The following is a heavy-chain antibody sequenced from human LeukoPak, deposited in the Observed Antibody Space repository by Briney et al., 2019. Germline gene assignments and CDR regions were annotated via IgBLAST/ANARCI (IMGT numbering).Heavy chain of an antibody. V-gene: IGHV4-34*01. J-gene: IGHJ6*03. D-gene: IGHD5-18*01. CDR2: INYSGST. CDR3: AREGLDSYGSSYWSYYYYMDV. CDR1: GGSFSGYY. Sequence: SETLSLTCAVYGGSFSGYYWSWIRQPPGKGLEWIGEINYSGSTNYNPSLKSRVTISVDTSKNQFSLKLSSVTAADTAVYYRAREGLDSYGSSYWSYYYYMDVWGKGTTVTVSS.